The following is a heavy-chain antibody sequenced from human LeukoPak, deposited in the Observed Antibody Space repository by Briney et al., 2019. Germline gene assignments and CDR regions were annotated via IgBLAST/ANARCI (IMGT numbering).Heavy chain of an antibody. Sequence: ASVKVSCKASGYTFTSYDINWVRQATGQGLEWMGWMNPNSGNTGYAQKFQGRVTMTRNTSISAAYMELSSLRSEDTAEYYCARGRARSGYDNWFDPWGQGTLVTVSS. CDR3: ARGRARSGYDNWFDP. CDR2: MNPNSGNT. J-gene: IGHJ5*02. D-gene: IGHD5-12*01. CDR1: GYTFTSYD. V-gene: IGHV1-8*01.